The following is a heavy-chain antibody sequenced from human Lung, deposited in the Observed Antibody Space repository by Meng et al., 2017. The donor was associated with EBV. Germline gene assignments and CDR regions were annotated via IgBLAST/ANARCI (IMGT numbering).Heavy chain of an antibody. J-gene: IGHJ4*02. V-gene: IGHV1-69*01. CDR3: ARARDINTYYYDSSGYYGDSFDY. D-gene: IGHD3-22*01. Sequence: QVQLVQSGAEVKKPXXXXXVXCKXSGGTFSSYAISWVRQAPGQGLEWMGGIIPIFGTANYAQKFQGRVTITADESTSTAYMELSSLRSEDTAVYYCARARDINTYYYDSSGYYGDSFDYWGRGTLVTVSS. CDR2: IIPIFGTA. CDR1: GGTFSSYA.